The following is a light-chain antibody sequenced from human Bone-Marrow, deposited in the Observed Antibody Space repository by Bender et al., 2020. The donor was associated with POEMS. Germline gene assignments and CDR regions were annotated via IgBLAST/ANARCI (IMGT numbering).Light chain of an antibody. CDR1: SSDVGNYNV. V-gene: IGLV2-23*02. J-gene: IGLJ1*01. Sequence: QSALTQPASVSGSPGQSITMSCTGTSSDVGNYNVFSWYQQYPGRAPKVIIYADTKRPSGVSQRFSGSKSGNTASLTISGLQAEDEADYYCCSYAGGSPLGVFGTGTSVTVL. CDR3: CSYAGGSPLGV. CDR2: ADT.